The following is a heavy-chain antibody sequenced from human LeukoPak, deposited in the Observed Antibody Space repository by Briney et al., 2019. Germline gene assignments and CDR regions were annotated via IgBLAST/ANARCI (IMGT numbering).Heavy chain of an antibody. D-gene: IGHD3-22*01. V-gene: IGHV4-39*01. J-gene: IGHJ4*02. Sequence: PSETLSPTCTVSGGSISTSSYYWGWVRQPPGKGLEWIVTIYSGGTTYYNPSLKSRATPSVDTSKNKFSLQLRSVSAADTAVYYCARLVVFDSIGYPFDYWGQGALVTVSS. CDR2: IYSGGTT. CDR3: ARLVVFDSIGYPFDY. CDR1: GGSISTSSYY.